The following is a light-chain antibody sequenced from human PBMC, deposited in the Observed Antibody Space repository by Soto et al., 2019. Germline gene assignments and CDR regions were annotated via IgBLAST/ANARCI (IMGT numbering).Light chain of an antibody. V-gene: IGKV1-33*01. CDR3: QQFDDLPWT. Sequence: DIQMTQSPSSLSASVGDRVTITCQASQNIRNYLNWYQQKPGQAPELLISDASKLETGVPSRFSGSGSGTDFTLSISSLQPEDIATYFCQQFDDLPWTFGPGTKVEI. CDR1: QNIRNY. CDR2: DAS. J-gene: IGKJ1*01.